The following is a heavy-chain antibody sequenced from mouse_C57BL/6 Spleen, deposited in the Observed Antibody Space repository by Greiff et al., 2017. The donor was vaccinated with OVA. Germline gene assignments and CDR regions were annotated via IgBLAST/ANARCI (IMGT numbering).Heavy chain of an antibody. Sequence: QVQLQQPGAELVKPGASVKLSCKASGYTFTSYWMHWVKQRPGRGLEWIGRIDPNSGGTKYNEKFKSKATLTVDKPSSTAYMQLSSLTSEDSAVYCCARLIKTVVAPYWYCDVWGTGTTVTVSS. CDR2: IDPNSGGT. J-gene: IGHJ1*03. CDR3: ARLIKTVVAPYWYCDV. V-gene: IGHV1-72*01. D-gene: IGHD1-1*01. CDR1: GYTFTSYW.